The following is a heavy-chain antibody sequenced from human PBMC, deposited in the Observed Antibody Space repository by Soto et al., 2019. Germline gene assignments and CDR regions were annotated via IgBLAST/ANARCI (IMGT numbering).Heavy chain of an antibody. V-gene: IGHV4-31*03. Sequence: TLSLTCTVSGGSISSGGYYWSWIRQHPGKGLEWIGYIYYSGSTYYNPSLKSRVTISVDTSKNQFSLKLSSVTAADTAVYYCARGDDSSSWSWFDPWGQGTLVTVSS. CDR1: GGSISSGGYY. CDR2: IYYSGST. CDR3: ARGDDSSSWSWFDP. D-gene: IGHD6-13*01. J-gene: IGHJ5*02.